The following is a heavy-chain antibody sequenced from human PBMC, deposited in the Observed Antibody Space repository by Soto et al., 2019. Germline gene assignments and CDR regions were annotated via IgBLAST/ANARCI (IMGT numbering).Heavy chain of an antibody. J-gene: IGHJ4*02. CDR2: IGTAGDP. CDR1: GFTFSSYD. Sequence: GGSLRLSCAASGFTFSSYDMHWVRQATGKGLEWVSAIGTAGDPYYPGSVKGRFTISRENAKNSLYLQMNSLRAGDTAVYYCARQRNSSGWPFDYWGQGTLGTVSS. CDR3: ARQRNSSGWPFDY. D-gene: IGHD6-19*01. V-gene: IGHV3-13*05.